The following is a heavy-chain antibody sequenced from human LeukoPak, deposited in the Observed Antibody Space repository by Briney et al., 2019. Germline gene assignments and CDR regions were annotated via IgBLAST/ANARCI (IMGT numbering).Heavy chain of an antibody. J-gene: IGHJ4*02. CDR3: AKDPAFDYSNYYFDY. Sequence: GGSLRLSCAASGFTFSSYAMSWVRQAPGKGLEWVSAISGSGGSTYYADSVKGRLTISRDNSKNTLYLQMNSLRAEDTAVYYCAKDPAFDYSNYYFDYWGQGTLVTVSS. CDR2: ISGSGGST. V-gene: IGHV3-23*01. D-gene: IGHD4-11*01. CDR1: GFTFSSYA.